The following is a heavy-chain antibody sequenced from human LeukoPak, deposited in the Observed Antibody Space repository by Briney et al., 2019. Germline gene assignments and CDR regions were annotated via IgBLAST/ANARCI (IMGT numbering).Heavy chain of an antibody. D-gene: IGHD2-2*01. CDR3: AKGQVPAAMPPVWYMDV. J-gene: IGHJ6*03. CDR1: GFTFSSYG. CDR2: IWYDGSNK. V-gene: IGHV3-33*06. Sequence: GRSLRLSCAASGFTFSSYGMHWVRQAPGKGLEWVAVIWYDGSNKYYADSVKGRFTISRDNSKNTLYLQMNSLRAEDTAVYYCAKGQVPAAMPPVWYMDVWGKGTTVTVSS.